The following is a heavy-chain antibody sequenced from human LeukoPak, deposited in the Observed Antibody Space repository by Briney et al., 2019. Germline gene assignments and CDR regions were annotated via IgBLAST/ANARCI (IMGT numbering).Heavy chain of an antibody. CDR2: ISAYNGNT. CDR1: GYTFTGYY. J-gene: IGHJ6*03. Sequence: ASVKVSCKASGYTFTGYYMHWVRQAPGQGLEWMGWISAYNGNTNYAQKLQGRVTMTTDTSTSTAYMELRSLRSDDTAVYYCARDSAGYFDWLSYYYYYMDVWGKGTTVTISS. D-gene: IGHD3-9*01. V-gene: IGHV1-18*04. CDR3: ARDSAGYFDWLSYYYYYMDV.